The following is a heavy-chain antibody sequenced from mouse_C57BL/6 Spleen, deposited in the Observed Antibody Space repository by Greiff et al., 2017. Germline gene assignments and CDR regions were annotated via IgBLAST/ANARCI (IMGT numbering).Heavy chain of an antibody. CDR2: INPGSGGT. V-gene: IGHV1-54*01. Sequence: QVQLQQSGAELVRPGTSVKVSCKASGYAFTNYLIEWVKQRPGQGLEWIGVINPGSGGTNYNEKFKGKATLTADKSSSTAYMQLSSLTSEDSAVYFCARHDYDAIDYWGQGTSVTVSS. CDR1: GYAFTNYL. J-gene: IGHJ4*01. CDR3: ARHDYDAIDY.